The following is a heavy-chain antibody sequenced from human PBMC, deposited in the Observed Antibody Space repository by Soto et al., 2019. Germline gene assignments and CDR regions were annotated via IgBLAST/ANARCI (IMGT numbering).Heavy chain of an antibody. CDR3: AREVGSGYYYYYYVMDV. Sequence: SVEVSWKASGGGISSYASSWVRQATRQGLEWMGGIIPIFGTANYAQKFQGRVTITADESTSTAYMELSSLRSEDTAVYYCAREVGSGYYYYYYVMDVWGQGTTVTVSS. V-gene: IGHV1-69*13. J-gene: IGHJ6*02. CDR2: IIPIFGTA. D-gene: IGHD3-22*01. CDR1: GGGISSYA.